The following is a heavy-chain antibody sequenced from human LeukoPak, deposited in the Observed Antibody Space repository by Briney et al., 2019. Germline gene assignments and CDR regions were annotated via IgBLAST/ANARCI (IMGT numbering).Heavy chain of an antibody. CDR2: ISGSGGST. Sequence: GGSLRLSCTASGFTFSSYAMSWVRQAPGKGLEWVSAISGSGGSTYYADSVKGRFTISRDNSKNTLYLQMNSLRAEDTAVYYCAKAPRDSSGYWRYWGQGTLVTVSS. CDR3: AKAPRDSSGYWRY. V-gene: IGHV3-23*01. J-gene: IGHJ4*02. CDR1: GFTFSSYA. D-gene: IGHD3-22*01.